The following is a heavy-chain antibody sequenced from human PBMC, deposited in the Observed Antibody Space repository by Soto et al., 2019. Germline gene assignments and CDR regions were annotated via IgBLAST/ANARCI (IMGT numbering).Heavy chain of an antibody. CDR1: GSTFSDHY. D-gene: IGHD1-1*01. CDR2: SSNSGSFT. CDR3: VRSGDNYNLLDY. Sequence: LRLSCAASGSTFSDHYMSWIRQAPGKGLEWIGYSSNSGSFTRYADSVKGRFSISRDNAKNSLYLQINSLRGDDTAIYYCVRSGDNYNLLDYWGQGTPVTVSS. V-gene: IGHV3-11*06. J-gene: IGHJ4*02.